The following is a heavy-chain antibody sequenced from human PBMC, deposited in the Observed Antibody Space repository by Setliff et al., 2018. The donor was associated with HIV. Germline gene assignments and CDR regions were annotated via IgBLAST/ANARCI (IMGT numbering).Heavy chain of an antibody. CDR2: INPIFGTP. Sequence: SVKVSCKASGGTFNIYSIHWVRQAPGQGLEWMGGINPIFGTPHYGQRFQGRVTITADESTSTAYMELNGLKFDDTAVYYCARRTDSRGWHVDSWDRGTLVTVSS. J-gene: IGHJ4*02. D-gene: IGHD4-4*01. V-gene: IGHV1-69*13. CDR1: GGTFNIYS. CDR3: ARRTDSRGWHVDS.